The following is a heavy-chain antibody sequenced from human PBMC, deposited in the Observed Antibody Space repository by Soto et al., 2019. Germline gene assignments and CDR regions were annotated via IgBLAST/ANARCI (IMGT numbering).Heavy chain of an antibody. J-gene: IGHJ4*02. CDR2: ISGSGGST. CDR1: GFTFSSYA. Sequence: GGSLRLSCAASGFTFSSYAMSWVRQAPGKGLEWVSAISGSGGSTYYADSVKGRFTISRDNSKNTLYLQMNSLRAEDTAVYYCAKDLSKGRPAAIPLLDYWGQGTLVTVSS. V-gene: IGHV3-23*01. CDR3: AKDLSKGRPAAIPLLDY. D-gene: IGHD2-2*01.